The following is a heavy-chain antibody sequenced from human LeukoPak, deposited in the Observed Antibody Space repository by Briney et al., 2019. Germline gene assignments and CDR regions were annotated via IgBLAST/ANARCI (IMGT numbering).Heavy chain of an antibody. V-gene: IGHV1-69*06. CDR3: ARGPSYYYYYMDV. Sequence: ASVKVSCKASGGTFSSYAISWVRQAPGQGLEWMGGIIPIFGTANYAQKFQGRVTITADKSTSTAYMELSSLRSEDTAVYYCARGPSYYYYYMDVWGKGTTVTVSS. J-gene: IGHJ6*03. CDR2: IIPIFGTA. CDR1: GGTFSSYA.